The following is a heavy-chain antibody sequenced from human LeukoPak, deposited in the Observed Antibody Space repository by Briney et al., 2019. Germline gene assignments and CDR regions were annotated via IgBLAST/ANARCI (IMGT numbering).Heavy chain of an antibody. V-gene: IGHV1-46*01. CDR2: INPSGGST. D-gene: IGHD3-10*01. CDR1: GYTFTRYY. CDR3: ARRFGELGTTDY. J-gene: IGHJ4*02. Sequence: ASVKVSCKASGYTFTRYYMHWVRQAPGQGLEWMGIINPSGGSTSYAQKFQGRVTMTRDTSTSTAYVELRSLRSDDTAVYYCARRFGELGTTDYWGQGTLVTVSS.